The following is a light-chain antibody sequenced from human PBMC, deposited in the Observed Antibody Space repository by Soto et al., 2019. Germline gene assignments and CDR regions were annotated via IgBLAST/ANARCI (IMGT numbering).Light chain of an antibody. V-gene: IGKV3-20*01. CDR3: QQYDSSPRT. CDR2: GAS. Sequence: PGERGTLSCMASQSINTNLAWYQQKPGQAPRLPISGASTRAADIPDRFSGSGSGTDFTLPLGRLEPEDLAVYYCQQYDSSPRTFGQGTKVDIK. J-gene: IGKJ1*01. CDR1: QSINTN.